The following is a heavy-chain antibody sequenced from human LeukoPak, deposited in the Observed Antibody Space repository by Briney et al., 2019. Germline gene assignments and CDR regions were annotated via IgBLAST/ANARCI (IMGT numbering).Heavy chain of an antibody. D-gene: IGHD2-15*01. CDR3: ARAIVVVVAAALGFDP. V-gene: IGHV1-2*02. CDR1: GGTFSRYA. J-gene: IGHJ5*02. Sequence: GASVKVSCKASGGTFSRYAISWVRQAPGQGLEWMGWINPNSGGTNYAQKFQGRVTMTRDTSISTAYMELSRLRSDDTAVYYCARAIVVVVAAALGFDPWGQGTLVTVSS. CDR2: INPNSGGT.